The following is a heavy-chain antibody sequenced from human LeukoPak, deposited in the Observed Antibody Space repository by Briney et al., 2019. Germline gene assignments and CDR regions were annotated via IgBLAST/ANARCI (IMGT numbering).Heavy chain of an antibody. CDR3: ARAGLVGATFFDY. CDR2: IIPIFGTA. Sequence: SVKVSCKASGGTFSSYAISWVRQGPGQGLEWMGGIIPIFGTANYAQKFQGRVTITTDESTSTAYMELSSLRSEDTAVYYCARAGLVGATFFDYWGQGTLVTVSS. V-gene: IGHV1-69*05. D-gene: IGHD1-26*01. CDR1: GGTFSSYA. J-gene: IGHJ4*02.